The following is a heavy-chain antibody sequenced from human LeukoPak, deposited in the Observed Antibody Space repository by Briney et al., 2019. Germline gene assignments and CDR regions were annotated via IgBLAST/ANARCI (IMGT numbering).Heavy chain of an antibody. V-gene: IGHV3-21*01. CDR2: ISSSSSYI. CDR3: ARDQVGDIVVVPAAD. D-gene: IGHD2-2*01. Sequence: GGSLRLSCAASGFTFSSYWMSWVRQAPGKGLEWVSSISSSSSYIYYADSVKGRFTISRDNAKNSLYLQMNSLRAEDTAVYYCARDQVGDIVVVPAADWGQGTLVTVSS. CDR1: GFTFSSYW. J-gene: IGHJ4*02.